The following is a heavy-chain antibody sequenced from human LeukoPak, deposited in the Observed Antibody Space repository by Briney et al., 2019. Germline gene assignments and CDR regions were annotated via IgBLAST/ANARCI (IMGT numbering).Heavy chain of an antibody. J-gene: IGHJ3*02. V-gene: IGHV1-8*01. CDR2: MNPNSGNT. Sequence: ASVKVSCKASGYTFTSYDINWVRQATGQGPEWMGWMNPNSGNTGYAQKFQGRVTMTRNTSISTAYMELSSLRSEDTAVYYCAREVPAASAAFDIWGQGTMVTVSS. CDR3: AREVPAASAAFDI. CDR1: GYTFTSYD. D-gene: IGHD2-2*01.